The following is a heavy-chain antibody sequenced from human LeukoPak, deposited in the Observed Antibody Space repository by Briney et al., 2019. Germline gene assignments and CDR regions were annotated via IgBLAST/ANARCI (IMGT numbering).Heavy chain of an antibody. D-gene: IGHD3-3*01. J-gene: IGHJ4*02. CDR1: GYSISSGYY. CDR2: IYDTGST. V-gene: IGHV4-38-2*02. Sequence: SETLSLTCAVSGYSISSGYYWGWIRQPPGKGLEWIGSIYDTGSTYYDPSLKSRVTISVDMSKNQLSLKLSSVTAADTAVYYCARDGNGYYFDYWGQGTLVTVSS. CDR3: ARDGNGYYFDY.